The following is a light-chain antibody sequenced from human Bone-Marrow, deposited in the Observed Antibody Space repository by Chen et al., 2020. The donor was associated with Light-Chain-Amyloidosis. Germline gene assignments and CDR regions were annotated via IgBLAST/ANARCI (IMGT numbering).Light chain of an antibody. CDR1: DLPTKY. Sequence: SYELTQPPSVSVSPGQTARITCSGDDLPTKYAYWYQQKPGQAPVLVIHRETERPSGISDGFSGCGSGTTATLTISGVQAEDEADYHCQSADSSGTYEVIFGGGTKLTVL. V-gene: IGLV3-25*03. CDR3: QSADSSGTYEVI. J-gene: IGLJ2*01. CDR2: RET.